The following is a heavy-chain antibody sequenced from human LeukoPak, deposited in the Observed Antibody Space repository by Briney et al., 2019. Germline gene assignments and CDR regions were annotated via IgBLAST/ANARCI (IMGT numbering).Heavy chain of an antibody. J-gene: IGHJ3*02. V-gene: IGHV1-69*13. D-gene: IGHD6-13*01. CDR1: GGTFSSYA. Sequence: SVKVSCKASGGTFSSYAISWVRQAPGQGLEWMGGIIPIFGTANYAQKFQGRVTITADEPTSTAYMELSSLRSEDTAVYYRARGSSPGAAAGLDAFDIWGQGTMVTVSS. CDR2: IIPIFGTA. CDR3: ARGSSPGAAAGLDAFDI.